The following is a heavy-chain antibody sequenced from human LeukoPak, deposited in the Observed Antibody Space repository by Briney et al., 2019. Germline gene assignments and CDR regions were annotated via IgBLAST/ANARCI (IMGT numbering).Heavy chain of an antibody. D-gene: IGHD3-22*01. J-gene: IGHJ5*02. CDR1: GGSISSYY. CDR2: IYYSGST. CDR3: ARGLFTPYNWFDP. V-gene: IGHV4-59*01. Sequence: SETLSLTCTVSGGSISSYYWSWIRQPPGKGLGWIGYIYYSGSTNYNPSLKSRVTISVDTSKNQFSLKLSSVTAADTAVYYCARGLFTPYNWFDPWGQGTLVTVSS.